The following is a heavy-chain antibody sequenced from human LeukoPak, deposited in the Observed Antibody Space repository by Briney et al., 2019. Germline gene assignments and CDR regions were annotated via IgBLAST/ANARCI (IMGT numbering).Heavy chain of an antibody. J-gene: IGHJ3*02. Sequence: GTSLRLSCAAAGFTCRSCGMHWVRRAPGKGLEWGAVILYDGSNKYYEDDVKGGFPISRANSKTKLYLQMKSMSAEDTAVYYCANAGGIQLWLRGAFDIWGQGTMVTVSS. CDR1: GFTCRSCG. V-gene: IGHV3-30*18. D-gene: IGHD5-18*01. CDR2: ILYDGSNK. CDR3: ANAGGIQLWLRGAFDI.